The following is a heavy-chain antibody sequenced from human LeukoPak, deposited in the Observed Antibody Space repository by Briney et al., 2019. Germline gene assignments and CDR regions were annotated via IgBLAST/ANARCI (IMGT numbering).Heavy chain of an antibody. J-gene: IGHJ5*02. Sequence: SETLSLTCAVSGGSISSGGYSWSWIRQPPGKGLEWIGYIYHTGSTYYNPSLKSRVTISVDRSKNQFSLKLSSVTAADTAVYYCARGYGDYDLFDPWDQGTLVTVSS. CDR2: IYHTGST. CDR1: GGSISSGGYS. D-gene: IGHD4-17*01. V-gene: IGHV4-30-2*01. CDR3: ARGYGDYDLFDP.